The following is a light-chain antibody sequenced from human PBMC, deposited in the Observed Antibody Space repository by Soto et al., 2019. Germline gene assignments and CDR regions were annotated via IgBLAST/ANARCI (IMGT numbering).Light chain of an antibody. CDR2: SND. CDR1: SSNIGTNI. V-gene: IGLV1-44*01. CDR3: AAWDDSLNTPRVL. Sequence: QSVLTLPPSASGTPGQRVTISCSGSSSNIGTNIVNWYQQIPGTAPKLLIYSNDQRPSGVPDRFSGSKSGTSASLAISGLQSEDEADYYCAAWDDSLNTPRVLVGGGTKLTVL. J-gene: IGLJ2*01.